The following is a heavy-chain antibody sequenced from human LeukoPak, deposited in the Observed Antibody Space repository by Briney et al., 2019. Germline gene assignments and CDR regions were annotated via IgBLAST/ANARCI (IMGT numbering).Heavy chain of an antibody. CDR2: ITSSGHDI. V-gene: IGHV3-21*01. J-gene: IGHJ4*02. CDR1: GFTFSSYS. CDR3: ARGPSDY. Sequence: GVSLRLSCAASGFTFSSYSMNWVRQAPGKGLEWISSITSSGHDIYEADSVKGRFTISRDNAKNSLYLQMNSLRVEDTAVYYCARGPSDYWGQGTLVTVSS.